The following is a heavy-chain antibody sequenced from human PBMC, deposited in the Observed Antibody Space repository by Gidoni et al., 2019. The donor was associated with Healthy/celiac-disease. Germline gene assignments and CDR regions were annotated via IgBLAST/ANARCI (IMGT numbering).Heavy chain of an antibody. J-gene: IGHJ3*02. Sequence: QLQLQESGPGLVKPSETLSLTCTVSGGSISSSSYYWGWIRQPPGKGLEWIGSIYYSGSTYYNPSLKSRVTISVDTSKNQFSLKLSYVTAADTAVYYCARVGDSSGPDAFDIWGQGTMVTVSS. CDR2: IYYSGST. V-gene: IGHV4-39*07. CDR3: ARVGDSSGPDAFDI. CDR1: GGSISSSSYY. D-gene: IGHD3-22*01.